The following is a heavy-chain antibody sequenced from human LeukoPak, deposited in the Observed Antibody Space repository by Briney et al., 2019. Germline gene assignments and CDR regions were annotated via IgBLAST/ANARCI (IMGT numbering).Heavy chain of an antibody. J-gene: IGHJ4*02. V-gene: IGHV4-31*03. D-gene: IGHD7-27*01. Sequence: SETLSLTCTVSGGSISSGGYYWSWIRQHPGKGLEWIGYIYYSGSTYYNPSLKSRVTISVDTSENQFSLHLTSVTAADTAVYYCARDWGTYFDYWGQGTLVTVSS. CDR3: ARDWGTYFDY. CDR1: GGSISSGGYY. CDR2: IYYSGST.